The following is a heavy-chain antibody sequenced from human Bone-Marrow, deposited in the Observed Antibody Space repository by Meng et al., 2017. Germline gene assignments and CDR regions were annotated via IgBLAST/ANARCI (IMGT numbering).Heavy chain of an antibody. Sequence: SVKVSCKASGGTFSSYAISWVRQAPGQGLEWMGGIIPSFGTANYAQKFQGRVTITTDESTSTAYMELSSLRSEDTAVYYGARVAYGSGSYYKIWGQGTLVTVSS. J-gene: IGHJ4*02. CDR1: GGTFSSYA. CDR3: ARVAYGSGSYYKI. CDR2: IIPSFGTA. D-gene: IGHD3-10*01. V-gene: IGHV1-69*05.